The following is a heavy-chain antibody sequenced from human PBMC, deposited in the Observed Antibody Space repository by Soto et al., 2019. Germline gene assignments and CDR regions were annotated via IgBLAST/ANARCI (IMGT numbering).Heavy chain of an antibody. V-gene: IGHV1-69*04. J-gene: IGHJ4*02. CDR1: GGTFSSYT. Sequence: SVKVSCKASGGTFSSYTISWVRQAPGQGLEWMGRIIPILGIANYAQKFQGRVTITADKSTSTAYMELSSLRSEDTAVYYCARDSGYDYQDFDYWGQGTLVTVSS. D-gene: IGHD5-12*01. CDR2: IIPILGIA. CDR3: ARDSGYDYQDFDY.